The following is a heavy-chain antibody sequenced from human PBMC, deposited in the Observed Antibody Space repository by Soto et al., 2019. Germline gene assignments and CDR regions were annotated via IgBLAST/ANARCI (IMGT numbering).Heavy chain of an antibody. J-gene: IGHJ4*02. D-gene: IGHD2-2*01. Sequence: ASVKFYCKASGYTFTSYGISWVRQAPGQGLEWMGWISAYNANTNYAQKLQGRVTMTTDNSKSTVYLDLSHLGAEDSAVYYCAKGKNIVVGPGVIDYWGQGTVVTVSS. CDR3: AKGKNIVVGPGVIDY. CDR1: GYTFTSYG. V-gene: IGHV1-18*01. CDR2: ISAYNANT.